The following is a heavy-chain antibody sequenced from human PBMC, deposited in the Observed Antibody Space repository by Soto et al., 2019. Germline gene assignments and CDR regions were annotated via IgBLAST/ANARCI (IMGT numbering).Heavy chain of an antibody. Sequence: EVQLVESGGGLVQPGGSLRLSCVASGLVASGLNFGNTWMHWVRQPPGKGLVWVSYINSDGTTTTYADSVKGRFTISRDNDKTTVFLQMDNMRVEDTAVYYCTRDWSYSYPSWGQGTLVTVSS. J-gene: IGHJ4*02. D-gene: IGHD5-18*01. CDR3: TRDWSYSYPS. V-gene: IGHV3-74*01. CDR1: GLVASGLNFGNTW. CDR2: INSDGTTT.